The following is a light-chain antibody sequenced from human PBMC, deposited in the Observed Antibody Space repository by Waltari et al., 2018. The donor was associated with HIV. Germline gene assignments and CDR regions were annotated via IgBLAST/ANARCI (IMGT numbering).Light chain of an antibody. CDR3: CSYAGTYTYV. J-gene: IGLJ1*01. V-gene: IGLV2-11*01. CDR2: EVS. CDR1: SSDIGYFDS. Sequence: QSALTQPRSVSGSPGQSVTISCTGTSSDIGYFDSVSWYQQYPGQAPKVIIYEVSQRPSGVPDRFTASKSGITASLTISGLQDEDEADYYCCSYAGTYTYVFGTGTTVTVL.